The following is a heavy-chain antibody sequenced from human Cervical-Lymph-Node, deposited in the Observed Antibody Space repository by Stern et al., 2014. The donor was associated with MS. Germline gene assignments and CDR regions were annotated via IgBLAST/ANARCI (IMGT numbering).Heavy chain of an antibody. J-gene: IGHJ4*02. V-gene: IGHV3-30*03. D-gene: IGHD5-24*01. CDR1: GFTFSSYG. CDR2: ISYDGRKK. CDR3: ILATIIRDY. Sequence: DQLVESGGGVVQPGRALRLSCAASGFTFSSYGMYWVRQVPGKGLGWGAIISYDGRKKYYADSVTGRFTISRDNSKNTLYLKMNSLKPDAPAVYSCILATIIRDYWGQGTLVPVPS.